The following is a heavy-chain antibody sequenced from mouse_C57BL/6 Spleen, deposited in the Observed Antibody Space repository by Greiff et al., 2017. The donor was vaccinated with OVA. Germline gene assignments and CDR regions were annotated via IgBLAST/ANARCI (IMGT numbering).Heavy chain of an antibody. V-gene: IGHV1-80*01. Sequence: LVESGAELVKPGASVKISCKASGYAFSSYWMNWVKQRPGKGLEWIGQIYPGDGDTNYNGKFKGKATLTADKSSSTAYMQLSSLTSEDSAVYFCARDYGSSYYFDYWGQGTTLTVSS. CDR3: ARDYGSSYYFDY. D-gene: IGHD1-1*01. CDR2: IYPGDGDT. CDR1: GYAFSSYW. J-gene: IGHJ2*01.